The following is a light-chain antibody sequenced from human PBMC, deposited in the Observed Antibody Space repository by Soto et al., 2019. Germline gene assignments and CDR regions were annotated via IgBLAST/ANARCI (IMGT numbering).Light chain of an antibody. Sequence: IQLTQSPSFLSASVGDRVTITCRASQGISSSLAWYQQKPGEAPRLLIYAASTLQSGVPSRFSGSGYGTEFTLTISSLQPDDFACYYCHKLHNFPLTFDQGTRLEIK. CDR2: AAS. V-gene: IGKV1-9*01. J-gene: IGKJ5*01. CDR3: HKLHNFPLT. CDR1: QGISSS.